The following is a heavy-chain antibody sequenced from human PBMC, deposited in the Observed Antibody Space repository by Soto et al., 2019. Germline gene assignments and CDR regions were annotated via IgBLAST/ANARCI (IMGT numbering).Heavy chain of an antibody. CDR3: ARGPPFEYSSSWYGQWLVDDYYYYGMDV. D-gene: IGHD6-13*01. CDR2: ISSSSSTI. CDR1: GFTFSGYS. V-gene: IGHV3-48*02. Sequence: GGSLRLSCAASGFTFSGYSMNWVRQAQGKGLEWVSYISSSSSTIYYADSVKGRFTISRDNAKNSLYLQMNSLRDEDTAVYYCARGPPFEYSSSWYGQWLVDDYYYYGMDVWGQGTTVTVSS. J-gene: IGHJ6*02.